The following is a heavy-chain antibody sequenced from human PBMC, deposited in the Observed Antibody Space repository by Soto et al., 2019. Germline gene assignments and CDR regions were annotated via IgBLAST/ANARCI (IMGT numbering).Heavy chain of an antibody. V-gene: IGHV4-61*01. CDR3: TRAPVSGSYCFDF. D-gene: IGHD1-26*01. Sequence: QVQLQESGSGLVKPSETLSLTCTVSGGSVSSGNYYWSWIRQPPGKGLEWMGYIFHTGTTNYNPSLMSLSTISLHTSLNQSSLQLSAVTPADTAVYYCTRAPVSGSYCFDFWGQGTPVTVSS. J-gene: IGHJ4*02. CDR2: IFHTGTT. CDR1: GGSVSSGNYY.